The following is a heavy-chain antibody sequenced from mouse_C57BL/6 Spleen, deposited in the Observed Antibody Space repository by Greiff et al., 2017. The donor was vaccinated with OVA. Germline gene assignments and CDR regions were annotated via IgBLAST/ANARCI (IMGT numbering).Heavy chain of an antibody. CDR2: IDPSDSYT. CDR1: GYTFTSYW. CDR3: ARMGAQAY. J-gene: IGHJ4*01. D-gene: IGHD3-2*02. V-gene: IGHV1-59*01. Sequence: QLQQPGAELVRPGTSVKLSCKASGYTFTSYWMHWVKQRPGQGLEWIGVIDPSDSYTNYNQKFKGKATLTVDTSSSTAYMQLSSLTSEDSAVYYCARMGAQAYWGQGTSVTVSS.